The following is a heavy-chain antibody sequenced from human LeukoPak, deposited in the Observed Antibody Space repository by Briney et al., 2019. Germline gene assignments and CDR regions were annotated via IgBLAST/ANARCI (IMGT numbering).Heavy chain of an antibody. D-gene: IGHD6-19*01. Sequence: GGSLRLSCSASGFTFSSSAMTWVRQAPGKGLEWVSVISGSGASTYYADSVKGRFTISRDNAKNSLYLQMNSLRAEDTALYYCAKDISGGAVAGTYFDYWGQGTLVTVSS. J-gene: IGHJ4*02. CDR3: AKDISGGAVAGTYFDY. V-gene: IGHV3-23*01. CDR1: GFTFSSSA. CDR2: ISGSGAST.